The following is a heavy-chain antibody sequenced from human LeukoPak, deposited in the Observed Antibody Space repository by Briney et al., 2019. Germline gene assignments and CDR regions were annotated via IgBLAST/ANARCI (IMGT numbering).Heavy chain of an antibody. Sequence: GESLKISCKGSGYSFTSYWIGWVRQMPGKGLEWMGIIYPGDSDTRYSPSFQGQVTISADKSISTAYLQWSSLKASDTAMYYCARHQGPPYYDFWSGSMGGRDIWGQGTMVTVSS. CDR2: IYPGDSDT. CDR3: ARHQGPPYYDFWSGSMGGRDI. J-gene: IGHJ3*02. CDR1: GYSFTSYW. V-gene: IGHV5-51*01. D-gene: IGHD3-3*01.